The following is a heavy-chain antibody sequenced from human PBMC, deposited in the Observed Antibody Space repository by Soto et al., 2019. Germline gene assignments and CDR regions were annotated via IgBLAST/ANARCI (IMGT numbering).Heavy chain of an antibody. D-gene: IGHD2-21*01. CDR2: IFYSGST. Sequence: SETRSLTCSVSGGSISTSRCYWAWIRQPPGKGLEWLANIFYSGSTFYHPSLASRVSVSVDTSKNEFSLKLRSVTVADTAVYYCARQPTTGDTDLWFDPWGQGTLVTVSS. CDR3: ARQPTTGDTDLWFDP. V-gene: IGHV4-39*01. CDR1: GGSISTSRCY. J-gene: IGHJ5*02.